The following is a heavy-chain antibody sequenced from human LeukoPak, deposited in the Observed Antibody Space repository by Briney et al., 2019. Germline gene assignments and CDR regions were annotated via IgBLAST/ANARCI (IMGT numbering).Heavy chain of an antibody. CDR2: ITYSGST. Sequence: SETLSLTCTVSGGSISSSTYYWAWIRQSPGKGLEWIGSITYSGSTYYSPSLESRVTISVDTSKNQFSLRLISVTAVDTAVYYCARQGVGATDCWGQGTLVTVSS. CDR3: ARQGVGATDC. D-gene: IGHD1-26*01. J-gene: IGHJ4*02. V-gene: IGHV4-39*01. CDR1: GGSISSSTYY.